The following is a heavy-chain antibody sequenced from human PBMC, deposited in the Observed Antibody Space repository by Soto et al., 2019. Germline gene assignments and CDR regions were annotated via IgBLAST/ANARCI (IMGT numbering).Heavy chain of an antibody. Sequence: GGSLRLSCAASGFTFSSYWMHWVRQAPGKGLVWVSRINSDGSSTSYADSVKGRFTISRDNAKNALYLQMNSLRAEDTAVYYCAKDRSLLHFDYWGQGTLVTVSS. CDR1: GFTFSSYW. CDR2: INSDGSST. V-gene: IGHV3-74*01. D-gene: IGHD2-15*01. CDR3: AKDRSLLHFDY. J-gene: IGHJ4*02.